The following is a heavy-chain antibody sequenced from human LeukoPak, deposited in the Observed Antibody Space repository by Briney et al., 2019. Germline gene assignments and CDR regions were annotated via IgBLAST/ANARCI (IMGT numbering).Heavy chain of an antibody. Sequence: KRGESLKISCKASGYSFSSYWIGWLRQMPGKGVEWMEIIYPGDSDTRYRPSFRGQVTISADKSINTAYLQWNSLKASDTAMYYCARQADYNLLTGYYKGHLDCWGQGTLVTVSS. CDR3: ARQADYNLLTGYYKGHLDC. J-gene: IGHJ4*02. V-gene: IGHV5-51*01. D-gene: IGHD3-9*01. CDR2: IYPGDSDT. CDR1: GYSFSSYW.